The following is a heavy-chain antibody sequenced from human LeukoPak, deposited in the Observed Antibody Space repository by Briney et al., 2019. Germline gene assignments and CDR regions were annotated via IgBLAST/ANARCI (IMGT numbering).Heavy chain of an antibody. V-gene: IGHV3-7*03. CDR3: AREDWFHFDY. CDR2: INKDAAAK. J-gene: IGHJ4*02. D-gene: IGHD3-10*01. Sequence: GGSLRLSCAASGFAFSSSWMSWVRQAPGKGLEWVANINKDAAAKYYVDSVKGRFTISRDNAKNSLYLQMNGLRAEDTAVYYCAREDWFHFDYWGQGTLVTVSS. CDR1: GFAFSSSW.